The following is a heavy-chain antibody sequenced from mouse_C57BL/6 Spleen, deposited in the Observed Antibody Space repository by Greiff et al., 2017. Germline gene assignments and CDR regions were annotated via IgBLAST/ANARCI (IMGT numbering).Heavy chain of an antibody. CDR2: IYPSDSET. CDR3: ARSDSNYGYFDV. Sequence: QVQLQQPGAELVRLGSSVKLSCKASGYTFTSYWMDWVKQRPGQGLEWIGNIYPSDSETHYNQKFKDKATLTVDKSSSTAYMQLSSLTSEDSAVYYCARSDSNYGYFDVWGTGTTVTVSS. J-gene: IGHJ1*03. V-gene: IGHV1-61*01. CDR1: GYTFTSYW. D-gene: IGHD2-5*01.